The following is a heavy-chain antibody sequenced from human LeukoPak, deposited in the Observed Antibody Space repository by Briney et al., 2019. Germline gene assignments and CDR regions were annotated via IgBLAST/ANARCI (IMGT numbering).Heavy chain of an antibody. Sequence: GGSLRLSCGASGFTFSSYAMSWVRQAPGKGLEWVSAISGSGGSTYYADSVKGRFTISRDNSKNTLYLQMNSLRAEDTAVYYCAKAQRATTSLSLDYWGQGTLVTVSS. CDR1: GFTFSSYA. V-gene: IGHV3-23*01. D-gene: IGHD1-26*01. CDR2: ISGSGGST. CDR3: AKAQRATTSLSLDY. J-gene: IGHJ4*02.